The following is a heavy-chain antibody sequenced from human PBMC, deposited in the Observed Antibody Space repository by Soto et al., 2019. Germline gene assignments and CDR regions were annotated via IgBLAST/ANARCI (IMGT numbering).Heavy chain of an antibody. CDR3: AHEMYVRYYYYMDV. Sequence: SGPTLVKPTQTLTLTCTFSGFSLSTSGVGVGWIRQPPGKALEWLALIYWDDDKRYIPSLKSRLTITKDTSKNQMVLTMTNMDPVDTATYYCAHEMYVRYYYYMDVWGKGTTVTVSS. CDR1: GFSLSTSGVG. J-gene: IGHJ6*03. V-gene: IGHV2-5*02. CDR2: IYWDDDK. D-gene: IGHD2-8*01.